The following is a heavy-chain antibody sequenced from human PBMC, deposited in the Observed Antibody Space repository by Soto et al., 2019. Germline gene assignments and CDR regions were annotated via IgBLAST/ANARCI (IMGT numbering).Heavy chain of an antibody. Sequence: SESLSLTCTVSGGSICSSSYYWGWIRQPSGKGLEWIGSIYYSGSTYYNPSLKSRVTISVDTSKNQFSLKLSSVTAADTAVYYCARLKVSGYCTNGVCPEFDYWGQGTLVTVSS. V-gene: IGHV4-39*01. CDR3: ARLKVSGYCTNGVCPEFDY. CDR2: IYYSGST. D-gene: IGHD2-8*01. J-gene: IGHJ4*02. CDR1: GGSICSSSYY.